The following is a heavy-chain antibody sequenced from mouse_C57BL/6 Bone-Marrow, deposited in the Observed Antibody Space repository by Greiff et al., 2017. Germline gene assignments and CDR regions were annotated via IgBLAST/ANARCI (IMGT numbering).Heavy chain of an antibody. Sequence: QVQLQQSGAELARPGASVKLSCKASGYTFTSYGISWVKQRTGQGLEWIGEIYPRSGNTYYNEKFKGKATLTADKSSSTAYMELRSLTSEDSAVXFCARMRMAYYSNYEDAMDYWGQGTSVTVSS. CDR2: IYPRSGNT. J-gene: IGHJ4*01. CDR3: ARMRMAYYSNYEDAMDY. D-gene: IGHD2-5*01. V-gene: IGHV1-81*01. CDR1: GYTFTSYG.